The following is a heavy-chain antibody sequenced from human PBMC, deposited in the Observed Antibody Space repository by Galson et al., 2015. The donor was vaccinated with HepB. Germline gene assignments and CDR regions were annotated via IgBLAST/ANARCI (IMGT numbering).Heavy chain of an antibody. CDR3: ARDSVSSGAFDI. J-gene: IGHJ3*02. D-gene: IGHD3-10*01. Sequence: SLRLSCAASGFTFSSYGMHWVRQAPGKGLEWVAVIWYDGSNKYYADSVKGRFTISRDNSKNTLYLQMNSLRAEDTAVYYCARDSVSSGAFDIWGQGTMVTVSS. V-gene: IGHV3-33*01. CDR1: GFTFSSYG. CDR2: IWYDGSNK.